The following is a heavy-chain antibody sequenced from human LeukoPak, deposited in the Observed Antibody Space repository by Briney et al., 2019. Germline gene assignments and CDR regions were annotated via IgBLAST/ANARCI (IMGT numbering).Heavy chain of an antibody. CDR3: AKDRSSGWFGDHPFDY. D-gene: IGHD6-19*01. CDR2: ISSSGSTI. CDR1: GFTFSDYY. V-gene: IGHV3-11*01. J-gene: IGHJ4*02. Sequence: GGSLRLSCAASGFTFSDYYMSWIRQAPGKGLEWVSYISSSGSTIYYADSVKGRFTISRDNAKNSLYLQMNSLRAEDTALYYCAKDRSSGWFGDHPFDYWGQGTLVAVSS.